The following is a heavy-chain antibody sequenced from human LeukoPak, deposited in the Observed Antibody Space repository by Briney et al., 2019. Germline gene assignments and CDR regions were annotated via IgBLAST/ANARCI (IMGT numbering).Heavy chain of an antibody. D-gene: IGHD3-3*01. CDR3: ARVVAIFGGTYWYFDL. V-gene: IGHV4-34*01. CDR1: GGSFSGYY. Sequence: SETLSLTCAVYGGSFSGYYWSWIRQPPGKGLEWIGEINHSGSTNYNPSLKSRVTISVDTSKNQFSLKLSSVTAADTAVCYCARVVAIFGGTYWYFDLWGRGTLVTVSS. CDR2: INHSGST. J-gene: IGHJ2*01.